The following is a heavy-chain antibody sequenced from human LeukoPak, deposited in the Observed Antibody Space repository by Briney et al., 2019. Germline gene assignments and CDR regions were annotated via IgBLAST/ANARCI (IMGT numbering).Heavy chain of an antibody. J-gene: IGHJ5*02. CDR1: GYTVTSYA. V-gene: IGHV7-4-1*02. CDR3: ARDRVVVVAASSYLGP. D-gene: IGHD2-15*01. Sequence: GASVKVSYKASGYTVTSYAMNWVRQAPGQGLEWMGWINTDTGNPTYAQGFTGRFVFSLDTSVSTAYLQISSLKAEDSAVYYCARDRVVVVAASSYLGPWGQGPLVTVSS. CDR2: INTDTGNP.